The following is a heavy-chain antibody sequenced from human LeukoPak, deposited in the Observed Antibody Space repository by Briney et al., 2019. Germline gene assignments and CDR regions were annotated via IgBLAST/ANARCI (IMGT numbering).Heavy chain of an antibody. D-gene: IGHD2-2*01. CDR1: GFTFSSYA. CDR3: AKVQGSYQLLLTPFYYYYGMDV. J-gene: IGHJ6*02. Sequence: PGGSLRLSCAASGFTFSSYAMSWVRQAPGKGLEWVSAISGSGGSTYYADSVKGRFTISRDNSKNTLYLQMNSLRAEDTAVYYCAKVQGSYQLLLTPFYYYYGMDVWGQGTTVTVSS. CDR2: ISGSGGST. V-gene: IGHV3-23*01.